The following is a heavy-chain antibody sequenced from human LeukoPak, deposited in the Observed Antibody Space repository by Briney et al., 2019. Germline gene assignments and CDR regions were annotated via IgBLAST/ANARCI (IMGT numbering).Heavy chain of an antibody. J-gene: IGHJ5*02. CDR2: IIPIFGTA. CDR3: ARDGLKYNWFDP. V-gene: IGHV1-69*13. CDR1: GYTFTSYY. Sequence: SVKVSCKASGYTFTSYYMHWVRQAPGQGLEWMGGIIPIFGTANYARKFQGRVTITADESTSTAYMELSSLRSEDTAVYYCARDGLKYNWFDPWGQGTLVTVSS. D-gene: IGHD5-12*01.